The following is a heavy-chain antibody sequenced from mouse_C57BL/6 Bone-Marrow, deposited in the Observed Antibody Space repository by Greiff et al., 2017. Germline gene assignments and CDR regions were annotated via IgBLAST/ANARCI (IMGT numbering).Heavy chain of an antibody. CDR3: AREGYNCYDKGDYFDY. D-gene: IGHD2-12*01. Sequence: EVQLQQSGPELVKPGASVKISCKASGYTFTDYYMNWVKQSHGKSLEWIGDINPNNGGTSYNQKFKGKATLTVDKSSSTAYMGLGSLTPEDSAVYYCAREGYNCYDKGDYFDYWGQGITLTVSS. CDR2: INPNNGGT. V-gene: IGHV1-26*01. J-gene: IGHJ2*01. CDR1: GYTFTDYY.